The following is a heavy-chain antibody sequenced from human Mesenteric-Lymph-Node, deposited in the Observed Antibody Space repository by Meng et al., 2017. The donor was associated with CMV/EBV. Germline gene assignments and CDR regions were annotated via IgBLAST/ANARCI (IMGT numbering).Heavy chain of an antibody. D-gene: IGHD3-10*01. CDR1: GFLLITYGVG. CDR2: IYWDDDK. J-gene: IGHJ1*01. V-gene: IGHV2-5*02. CDR3: AHMVGSWSYHQ. Sequence: QITLKESSPTLVKPTQTLTVTCTFSGFLLITYGVGIDWIRQHPGKALEWLALIYWDDDKRYNPSLKSRLTITKNTSKNQVILTMTNMDPVYTATYYCAHMVGSWSYHQWGQGTLVTVSS.